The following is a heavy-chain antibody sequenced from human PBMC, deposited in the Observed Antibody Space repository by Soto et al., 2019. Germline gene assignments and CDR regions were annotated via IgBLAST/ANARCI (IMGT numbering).Heavy chain of an antibody. CDR3: AREESITGTTDAFDI. D-gene: IGHD1-20*01. Sequence: PGESLKISCKGSGYSFTSYWISWVRQMPGKGLEWMGRIDPSGSYTNYSPSFQGHVTISADKSISTAYLQWSSLKASDTAMYYCAREESITGTTDAFDIWGQGTMVTVSS. CDR1: GYSFTSYW. J-gene: IGHJ3*02. CDR2: IDPSGSYT. V-gene: IGHV5-10-1*01.